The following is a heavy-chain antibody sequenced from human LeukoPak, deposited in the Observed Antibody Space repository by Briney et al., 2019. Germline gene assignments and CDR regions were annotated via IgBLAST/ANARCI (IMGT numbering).Heavy chain of an antibody. CDR2: ISTTSSAT. CDR1: EFTFSSYD. J-gene: IGHJ5*02. V-gene: IGHV3-48*03. CDR3: AREGVPAAMNWFDP. D-gene: IGHD2-2*01. Sequence: GGSLRLSCEVAEFTFSSYDMNWVRQAAGKGLEWVAYISTTSSATFSTDSVKGRFTISRDNAKNSLYLHMNSLRVEDTAVYYCAREGVPAAMNWFDPWGQGTLVTVSS.